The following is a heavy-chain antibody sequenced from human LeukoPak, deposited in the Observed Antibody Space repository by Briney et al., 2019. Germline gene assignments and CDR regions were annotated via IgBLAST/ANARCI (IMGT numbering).Heavy chain of an antibody. D-gene: IGHD4-17*01. J-gene: IGHJ4*02. CDR1: AFTFSSYG. Sequence: GGSLRLSCAASAFTFSSYGMHWVRQATGKGLGWVAVISYDGSNKYYAESVKGRFTISRDNSKNTMYLQMNSLRAEDTAVYYCAKEEGYGDYDFDYWGQGTLVTVSS. V-gene: IGHV3-30*18. CDR3: AKEEGYGDYDFDY. CDR2: ISYDGSNK.